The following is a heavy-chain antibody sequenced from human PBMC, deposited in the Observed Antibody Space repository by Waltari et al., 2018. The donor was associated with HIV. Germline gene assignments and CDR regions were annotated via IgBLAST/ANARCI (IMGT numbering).Heavy chain of an antibody. D-gene: IGHD2-15*01. CDR1: GFRVSTHW. V-gene: IGHV3-74*01. CDR3: ARASHYIEFSTFDGDYYFDV. CDR2: LNSDGSSR. Sequence: VNLVESGGGSVQQVGSLRLPCTASGFRVSTHWMDWGREGPGKGLVWVARLNSDGSSRNYADAVNCRFVISRDNARNTVYLQLNSLRVEDTAMYFCARASHYIEFSTFDGDYYFDVWGRGTRVAVSS. J-gene: IGHJ4*02.